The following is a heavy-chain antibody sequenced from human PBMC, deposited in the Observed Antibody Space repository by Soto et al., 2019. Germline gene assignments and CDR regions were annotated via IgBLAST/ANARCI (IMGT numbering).Heavy chain of an antibody. CDR1: GFTFSSYG. Sequence: QVQLVESGGGVVQPGRSLRLSCAASGFTFSSYGMRWVRQAPGKGLEWVAVISYDGSNKYYADSVKGRFTISRDNSKNTLYLQMNILSAEDPAVYYCAKLTLTTPLLDYWGQGTLVTVSS. CDR2: ISYDGSNK. J-gene: IGHJ4*02. CDR3: AKLTLTTPLLDY. D-gene: IGHD4-17*01. V-gene: IGHV3-30*18.